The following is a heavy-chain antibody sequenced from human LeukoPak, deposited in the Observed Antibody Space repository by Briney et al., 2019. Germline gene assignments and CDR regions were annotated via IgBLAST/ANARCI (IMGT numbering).Heavy chain of an antibody. CDR1: GGSIRGGYY. D-gene: IGHD6-19*01. Sequence: PSETLSLTCGVYGGSIRGGYYWSWIRQPPGEGLEWIGEINHRGSTNYNPSLKSRVTTSVDTSKNQFSLKVTSVTAADTAMYFCARSVAGYFDYSGQGTLVTVSS. CDR2: INHRGST. V-gene: IGHV4-34*01. CDR3: ARSVAGYFDY. J-gene: IGHJ4*02.